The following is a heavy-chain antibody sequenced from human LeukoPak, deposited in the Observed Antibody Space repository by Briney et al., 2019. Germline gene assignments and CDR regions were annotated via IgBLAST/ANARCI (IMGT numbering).Heavy chain of an antibody. CDR1: GFTFSSYS. V-gene: IGHV3-21*01. Sequence: PGGSLRLSCAASGFTFSSYSMNWVHQAPGKGLEWVSSISSSSSYIYYADSVKGRFTISRDNAKNSLYLQMNSLRAEDTAVYYCARGSVEWELLTPNFDYWGQGTLVTVSS. CDR3: ARGSVEWELLTPNFDY. D-gene: IGHD1-26*01. CDR2: ISSSSSYI. J-gene: IGHJ4*02.